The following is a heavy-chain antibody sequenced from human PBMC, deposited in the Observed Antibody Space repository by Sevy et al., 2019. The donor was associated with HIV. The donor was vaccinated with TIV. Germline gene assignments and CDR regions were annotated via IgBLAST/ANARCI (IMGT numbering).Heavy chain of an antibody. CDR2: ISYNGSNK. Sequence: GGSLRLSCAASGFTFSSYAMHWVRQAPGKGLEWVAVISYNGSNKYYADSVKGRFTISRDNSKNTLYLQMNSLRAEDTAVYYCARRGHDFWAVDPWGQGTLVTVSS. CDR3: ARRGHDFWAVDP. J-gene: IGHJ5*02. CDR1: GFTFSSYA. D-gene: IGHD3-3*01. V-gene: IGHV3-30-3*01.